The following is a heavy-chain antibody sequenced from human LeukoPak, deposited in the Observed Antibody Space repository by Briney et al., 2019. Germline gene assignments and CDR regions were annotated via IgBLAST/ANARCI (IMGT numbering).Heavy chain of an antibody. D-gene: IGHD4-17*01. V-gene: IGHV3-30*18. J-gene: IGHJ4*02. CDR1: GFTFSSYG. Sequence: GGSLRLSCAASGFTFSSYGMHWVRQAPGKGLEWVAVISYDGSNKYYADSVKGRFTISRDNSKNTLYLQMNSLRAEDTAVYYCAKQTHGDYQYYFDYWGQGTLVTVSS. CDR2: ISYDGSNK. CDR3: AKQTHGDYQYYFDY.